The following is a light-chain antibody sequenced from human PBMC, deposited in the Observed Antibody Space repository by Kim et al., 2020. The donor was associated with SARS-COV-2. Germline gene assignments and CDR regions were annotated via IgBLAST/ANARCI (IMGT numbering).Light chain of an antibody. CDR1: QSISSY. Sequence: ASVGDRVTITCRASQSISSYLNWYQQKPEKAPKLLIYAASSLQSGVPSRCSGSGSGTDFTLTISSLQPEDFATYYCQQSYSTPPTFGQGTKVDIK. V-gene: IGKV1-39*01. CDR2: AAS. J-gene: IGKJ1*01. CDR3: QQSYSTPPT.